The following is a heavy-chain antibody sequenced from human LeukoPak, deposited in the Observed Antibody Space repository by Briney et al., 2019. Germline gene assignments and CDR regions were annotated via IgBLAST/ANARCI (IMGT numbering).Heavy chain of an antibody. CDR2: FYASGST. CDR1: GGSISRG. J-gene: IGHJ4*02. V-gene: IGHV4-4*07. CDR3: AKDGSSWPFFDS. Sequence: SPSETLSLTCTVSGGSISRGSWIRPPAGKGLGWIGRFYASGSTDYNPSLKSRVTMSVDASKNQFSLKLISVTAADTAVYYCAKDGSSWPFFDSWGQGTLVTVSS. D-gene: IGHD6-13*01.